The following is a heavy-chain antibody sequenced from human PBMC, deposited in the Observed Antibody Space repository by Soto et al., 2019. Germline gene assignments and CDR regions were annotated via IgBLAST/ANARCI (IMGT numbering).Heavy chain of an antibody. CDR2: INTDESST. V-gene: IGHV3-74*03. CDR1: GFTFTNYW. D-gene: IGHD3-10*01. J-gene: IGHJ4*02. Sequence: EVQLVESGGGLVQTGGSLRLSCAASGFTFTNYWMHWVRQAPGKGLVWVSRINTDESSTEYADSVKGRFTISRDNAKNTLYLQMTSLGDDDTAVYYCTRVGYGSGKDFDYWGQGTLVTVSS. CDR3: TRVGYGSGKDFDY.